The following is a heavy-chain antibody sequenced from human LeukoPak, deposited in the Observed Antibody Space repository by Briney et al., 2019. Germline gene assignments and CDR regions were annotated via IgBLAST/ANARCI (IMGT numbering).Heavy chain of an antibody. Sequence: PGGSLRLSRAASGFTFSSYSMNWVRHAPGKGLEWVSSISSSSSYIYYADSVKGRFTISRDNAKNSLYLQMNSLRAEDTAVYYCATRVVVTAMGSFDYWGQGTLVTVSS. J-gene: IGHJ4*02. CDR1: GFTFSSYS. V-gene: IGHV3-21*01. D-gene: IGHD2-21*02. CDR2: ISSSSSYI. CDR3: ATRVVVTAMGSFDY.